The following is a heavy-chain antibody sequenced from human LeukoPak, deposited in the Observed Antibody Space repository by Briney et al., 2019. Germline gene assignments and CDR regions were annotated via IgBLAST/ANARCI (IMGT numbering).Heavy chain of an antibody. J-gene: IGHJ4*02. CDR2: ISGSGGST. Sequence: PGGSLILSCATSGFTFSDYYITWIRQAPGKGLEWVSAISGSGGSTYYADSVKGRFTISRDNSKNTLYLQMNSLRAEDTAVYYCAKEPGIAVAGTFDYWGQGTLVTVSS. CDR3: AKEPGIAVAGTFDY. D-gene: IGHD6-19*01. V-gene: IGHV3-23*01. CDR1: GFTFSDYY.